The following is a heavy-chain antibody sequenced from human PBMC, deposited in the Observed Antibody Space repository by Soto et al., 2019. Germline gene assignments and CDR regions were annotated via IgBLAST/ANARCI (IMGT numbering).Heavy chain of an antibody. V-gene: IGHV1-18*01. Sequence: ASVKVSCKASGYTFTSYGISWVRQAPGQGLEWMGWISAYNGNTNYAQKLQGRVTMTTDTSTSTAYMELRSLRSDDTAVYYCARVSFPVYYGSGSFPYYYMDVSGKGTTVTVSS. CDR2: ISAYNGNT. CDR1: GYTFTSYG. D-gene: IGHD3-10*01. CDR3: ARVSFPVYYGSGSFPYYYMDV. J-gene: IGHJ6*03.